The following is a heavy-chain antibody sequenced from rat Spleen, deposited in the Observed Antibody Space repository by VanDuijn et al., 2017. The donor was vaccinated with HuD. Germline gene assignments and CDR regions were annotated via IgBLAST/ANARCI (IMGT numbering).Heavy chain of an antibody. J-gene: IGHJ2*01. V-gene: IGHV5-20*01. Sequence: EVQLVESDGGLVQPGRSLKLSCVASGFTFSDYYMAWVRQAPTKGLEWVATISYDGSSTYYRDSVKGRFTFSRDNAKSTLYLQMDSLRSEDTATYYCTTDLGEALSYWGQGVMVTVSS. CDR2: ISYDGSST. CDR1: GFTFSDYY. D-gene: IGHD1-11*01. CDR3: TTDLGEALSY.